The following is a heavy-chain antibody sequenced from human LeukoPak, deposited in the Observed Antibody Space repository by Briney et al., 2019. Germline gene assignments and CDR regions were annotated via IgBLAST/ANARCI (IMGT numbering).Heavy chain of an antibody. D-gene: IGHD3-16*01. V-gene: IGHV3-9*03. CDR1: GFTFDDYA. CDR3: AKSFVADGMGFDV. J-gene: IGHJ3*01. Sequence: PGGSLRLSRAASGFTFDDYAMHWVRQAPWKGLEWVSGISWNSGSIGYADSVKGRFTVSRDSAKNSLFLQMNSLRPDDMALYYCAKSFVADGMGFDVWGQGTVVTVSS. CDR2: ISWNSGSI.